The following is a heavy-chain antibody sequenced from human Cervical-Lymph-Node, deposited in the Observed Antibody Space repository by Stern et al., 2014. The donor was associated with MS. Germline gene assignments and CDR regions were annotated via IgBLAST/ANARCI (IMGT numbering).Heavy chain of an antibody. Sequence: EVQLVESGGGLVQPGGSLRIACAASGFTFSSYPMNWVRQAPGKGPEWISYINTVATNIYYADSVKGRFTISRDNAKNSLFLQMNSLRADDTAVYYCARGLPNTGYDPWGQGTLVTVSS. J-gene: IGHJ5*02. CDR2: INTVATNI. CDR1: GFTFSSYP. D-gene: IGHD6-25*01. V-gene: IGHV3-48*01. CDR3: ARGLPNTGYDP.